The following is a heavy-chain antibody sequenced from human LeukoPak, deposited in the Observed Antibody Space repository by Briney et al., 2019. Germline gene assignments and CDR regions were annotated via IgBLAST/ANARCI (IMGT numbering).Heavy chain of an antibody. J-gene: IGHJ4*02. Sequence: SETLSLTCTVSGGSISSYYGSWIRQPPGKGLEWLGYIYYSGSTNYNPSLKSRVTISVDTSKNQFYLKLSSVTAADTAVYYCARVVVRGVITFFDYWGQGSLVTVSS. CDR1: GGSISSYY. V-gene: IGHV4-59*01. CDR2: IYYSGST. CDR3: ARVVVRGVITFFDY. D-gene: IGHD3-10*01.